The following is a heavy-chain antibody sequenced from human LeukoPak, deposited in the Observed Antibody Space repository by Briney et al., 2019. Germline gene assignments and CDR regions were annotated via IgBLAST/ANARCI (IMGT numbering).Heavy chain of an antibody. CDR3: ARDDANDYGDYGWFDP. D-gene: IGHD4-17*01. Sequence: PSETLSLTCAVSGGSISSSNWWSWVRQPPGKGLEWIGEIYHSGSTNYNPSLKSRVTISVDKSKNQFSLKLSSVTAVDTAVYYCARDDANDYGDYGWFDPWGQGTLVTVSS. J-gene: IGHJ5*02. CDR1: GGSISSSNW. V-gene: IGHV4-4*02. CDR2: IYHSGST.